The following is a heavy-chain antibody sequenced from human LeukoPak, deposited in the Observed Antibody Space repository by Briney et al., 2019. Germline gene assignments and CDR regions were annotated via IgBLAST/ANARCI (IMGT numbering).Heavy chain of an antibody. J-gene: IGHJ4*02. D-gene: IGHD3-3*01. CDR3: ARSDFWSGWRGDY. CDR1: GFTFSSYC. Sequence: GGSLRLSCAVSGFTFSSYCMSWVRQAPGKGLEWVANIKQDGSEKYYVDSVKGRFTISRDNAKNSLYLQMTSLRAEDTSVYFCARSDFWSGWRGDYWGQGTLVTVSS. CDR2: IKQDGSEK. V-gene: IGHV3-7*01.